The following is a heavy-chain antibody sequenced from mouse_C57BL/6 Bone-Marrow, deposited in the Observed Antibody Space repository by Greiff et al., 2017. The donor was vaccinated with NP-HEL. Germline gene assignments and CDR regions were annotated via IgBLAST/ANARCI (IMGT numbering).Heavy chain of an antibody. V-gene: IGHV1-80*01. Sequence: QVQLKESGAELVKPGASVKISCKASGYAFSSYWMNWVKQRPGKGLEWIGQIYPGDGDTNYNGKFKGKATLTADKSSSTAYMQLSSLTSEDSAVYFCARYYSSSYYFDYWGQGTTLTVSS. CDR2: IYPGDGDT. D-gene: IGHD1-1*01. CDR3: ARYYSSSYYFDY. CDR1: GYAFSSYW. J-gene: IGHJ2*01.